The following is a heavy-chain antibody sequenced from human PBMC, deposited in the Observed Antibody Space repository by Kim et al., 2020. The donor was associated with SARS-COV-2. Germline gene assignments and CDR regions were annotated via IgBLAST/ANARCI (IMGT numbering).Heavy chain of an antibody. Sequence: ASVKVSCKASGYTFTGYYMHWVRQAPGQGLEWMGWINPNSGGTNYAQKFQGWVTMTRDTSISTAYMELSRLRSDDTAVYYCARDPNLYSGGLRQQLDPYYYYGMDVWGQGTTVTVSS. CDR2: INPNSGGT. J-gene: IGHJ6*02. D-gene: IGHD6-13*01. CDR1: GYTFTGYY. CDR3: ARDPNLYSGGLRQQLDPYYYYGMDV. V-gene: IGHV1-2*04.